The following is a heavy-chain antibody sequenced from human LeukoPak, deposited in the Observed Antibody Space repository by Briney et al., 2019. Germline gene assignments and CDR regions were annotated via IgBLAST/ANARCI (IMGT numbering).Heavy chain of an antibody. CDR2: VIPIFGTA. D-gene: IGHD2-21*02. CDR1: GGTFSSYA. Sequence: GASVKVSCKASGGTFSSYAISWVRQAPGQGLEWMGGVIPIFGTANYAQKFQGRVRITADESTSTAYMELSSLRSEDTAVYYCAGGAYCGGDCYSDYYGMDVWGQGTTVTVSS. CDR3: AGGAYCGGDCYSDYYGMDV. V-gene: IGHV1-69*01. J-gene: IGHJ6*02.